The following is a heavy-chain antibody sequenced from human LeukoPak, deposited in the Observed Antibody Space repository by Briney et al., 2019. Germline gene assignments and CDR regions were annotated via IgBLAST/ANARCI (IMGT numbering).Heavy chain of an antibody. V-gene: IGHV3-11*01. Sequence: PGGSLRLSCAASGFTFSDYYMSWIRQAPGRGLESVSYISSLGNTIYYADSVKGRFTISRDNAKNSVYLQMNGLRAEDTAVYYCARDSPLSWGAFDIWGQGTMVTVSS. J-gene: IGHJ3*02. CDR2: ISSLGNTI. CDR3: ARDSPLSWGAFDI. CDR1: GFTFSDYY. D-gene: IGHD3-16*01.